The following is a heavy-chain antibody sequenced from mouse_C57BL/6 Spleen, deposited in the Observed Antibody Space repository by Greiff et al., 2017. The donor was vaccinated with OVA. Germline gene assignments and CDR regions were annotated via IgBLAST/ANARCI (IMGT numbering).Heavy chain of an antibody. CDR1: GFSLTSYG. J-gene: IGHJ2*01. CDR3: AKSYDYDGYYFDY. V-gene: IGHV2-4*01. Sequence: VQGVESGPGLVQPSQSLSITCTVSGFSLTSYGVHWVRQPPGKGLEWLGVIWSGGSTDYNAAFISRLSIRKDNSKSQVFFKMNSLQADDTAIYYCAKSYDYDGYYFDYWGQGTTLTVSS. CDR2: IWSGGST. D-gene: IGHD2-4*01.